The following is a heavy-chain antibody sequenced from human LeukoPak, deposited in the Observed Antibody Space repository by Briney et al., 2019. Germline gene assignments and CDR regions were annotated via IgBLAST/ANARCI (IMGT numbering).Heavy chain of an antibody. Sequence: ASVKVSCKASGYTFTGYYMHWVRQAIGQGLEWMGWMNPNSGNTGYAQKFQGRVTMTRNTSISTAYMELSSLRSEDTAVYYCARGNTYYDYVWGTYRQASFDYWGQGTLVTVSS. J-gene: IGHJ4*02. D-gene: IGHD3-16*02. V-gene: IGHV1-8*02. CDR3: ARGNTYYDYVWGTYRQASFDY. CDR1: GYTFTGYY. CDR2: MNPNSGNT.